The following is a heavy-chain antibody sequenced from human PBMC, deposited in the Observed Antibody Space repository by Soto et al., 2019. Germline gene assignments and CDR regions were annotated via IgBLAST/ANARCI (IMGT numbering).Heavy chain of an antibody. CDR3: EKDHVVDHTKHYYYYGMDV. Sequence: LSCAASGFTFSSYAMSWVRQAPGKGLEWVSAISGSGGSTYYADSVKGRFTISRDNSKNSLYLQMNSLRTEDTALYYCEKDHVVDHTKHYYYYGMDVWGQGTTVTVSS. CDR2: ISGSGGST. CDR1: GFTFSSYA. V-gene: IGHV3-23*01. J-gene: IGHJ6*02. D-gene: IGHD2-15*01.